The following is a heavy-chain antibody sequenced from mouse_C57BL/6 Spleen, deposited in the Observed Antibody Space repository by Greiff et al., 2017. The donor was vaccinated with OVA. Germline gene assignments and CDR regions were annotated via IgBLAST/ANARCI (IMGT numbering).Heavy chain of an antibody. Sequence: ESGPGLVKPSQSLSLTCSVTGYSITSGYYWNWIRQFPGNKLEWMGYISYDGSNNYNPSLKNRISITRDTSKNQFFLKLNSVTTEDTATYYCARDGYSNYFDYSGQGTTLTVSS. D-gene: IGHD2-5*01. CDR1: GYSITSGYY. V-gene: IGHV3-6*01. J-gene: IGHJ2*01. CDR3: ARDGYSNYFDY. CDR2: ISYDGSN.